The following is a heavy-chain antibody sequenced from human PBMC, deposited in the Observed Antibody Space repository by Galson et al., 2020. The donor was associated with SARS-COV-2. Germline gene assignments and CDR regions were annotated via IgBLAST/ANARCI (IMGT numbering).Heavy chain of an antibody. Sequence: SLKISCAASGFTFDDYAMHWVRQAPGKGLEWVSGISWNSGSIGYADSVKGRFTISRDNAKNSLYLQMNSLRAEDTALYYCAKDRGQGYSYGYYFDYWGQGTLVTVSS. V-gene: IGHV3-9*01. CDR3: AKDRGQGYSYGYYFDY. CDR1: GFTFDDYA. D-gene: IGHD5-18*01. J-gene: IGHJ4*02. CDR2: ISWNSGSI.